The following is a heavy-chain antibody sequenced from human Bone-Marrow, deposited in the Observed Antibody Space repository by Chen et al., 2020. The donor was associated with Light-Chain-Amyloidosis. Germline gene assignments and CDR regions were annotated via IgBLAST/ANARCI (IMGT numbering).Heavy chain of an antibody. J-gene: IGHJ4*02. D-gene: IGHD6-25*01. V-gene: IGHV3-48*01. Sequence: VESWGGLVQPGRSLRLSCIGSGFTFGDYAMNWVRQAPGKGLEWISYIGSNPNIIFYADSVKGRFTIYRDNAKNSLYLQMHSLRAEDTAVYYCARDSGEAAADDSWGQGTLVTVSS. CDR2: IGSNPNII. CDR3: ARDSGEAAADDS. CDR1: GFTFGDYA.